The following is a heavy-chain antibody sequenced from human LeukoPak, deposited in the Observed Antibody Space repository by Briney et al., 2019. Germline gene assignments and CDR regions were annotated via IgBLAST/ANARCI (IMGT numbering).Heavy chain of an antibody. D-gene: IGHD4-23*01. CDR2: ISGSGGST. V-gene: IGHV3-23*01. J-gene: IGHJ3*02. Sequence: PGGSLRLSCAASGFTFSSYAMSWVRQAPGKGLEWVSAISGSGGSTYYADSVKGRFTISRDNSRNTLSLQMNSLRAEDTAVYYCAKDPSDYVGAFDIWGQGTMVSVSS. CDR3: AKDPSDYVGAFDI. CDR1: GFTFSSYA.